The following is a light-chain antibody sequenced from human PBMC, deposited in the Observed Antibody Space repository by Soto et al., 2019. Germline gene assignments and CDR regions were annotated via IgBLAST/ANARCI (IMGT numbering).Light chain of an antibody. V-gene: IGKV3-15*01. J-gene: IGKJ4*01. Sequence: EIVMTQSTATLSVSPGERATLSCRASQSVSSNLAWYQQKPGQAPRLLIYGASTRATGIPARFSGSGSGTEFTLTISSLQSEDFAVYYCQQYNSWPPLTFGGGTKVGIK. CDR3: QQYNSWPPLT. CDR2: GAS. CDR1: QSVSSN.